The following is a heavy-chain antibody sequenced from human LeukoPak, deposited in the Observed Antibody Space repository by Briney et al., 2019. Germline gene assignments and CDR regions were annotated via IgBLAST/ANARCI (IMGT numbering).Heavy chain of an antibody. V-gene: IGHV4-59*08. CDR3: ARHDYGGYGRYYYYYYMDV. CDR1: GGSISSYY. D-gene: IGHD4-17*01. Sequence: PSETLSLTCTVSGGSISSYYWSWIRQPPGKGLEWIGYIYYSGSTNYNPSLKSRVTISVDTSKNQFSLKLSSVTAADTAVYYCARHDYGGYGRYYYYYYMDVWGKGTTVTISS. CDR2: IYYSGST. J-gene: IGHJ6*03.